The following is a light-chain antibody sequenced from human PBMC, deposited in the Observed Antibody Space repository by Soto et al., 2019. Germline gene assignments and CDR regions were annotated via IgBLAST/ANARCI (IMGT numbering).Light chain of an antibody. CDR1: QTISSW. J-gene: IGKJ1*01. Sequence: DIQMTQSPSTLSGSVGDRVTITCRASQTISSWLAGYQQKPGKAPKLLIYKSSTLKSGVPSRFSGSGSGTEFTRTISSLQPDDFATYYCQHYNSYSEAFGQGTKVEVK. V-gene: IGKV1-5*03. CDR2: KSS. CDR3: QHYNSYSEA.